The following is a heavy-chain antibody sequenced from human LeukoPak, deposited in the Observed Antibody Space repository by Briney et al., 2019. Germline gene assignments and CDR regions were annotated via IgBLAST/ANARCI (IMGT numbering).Heavy chain of an antibody. Sequence: PPQTLSLTCAVSGGSISSGGYSWSWIRQPPGKGLEWIGYIYYSGSTYYNPSLKSRVTISVDTSKNQFSLKLSSVTAADTAVYYCARERRKVYWGQGTLVTVSS. CDR1: GGSISSGGYS. V-gene: IGHV4-30-4*07. J-gene: IGHJ4*02. CDR3: ARERRKVY. CDR2: IYYSGST. D-gene: IGHD1-1*01.